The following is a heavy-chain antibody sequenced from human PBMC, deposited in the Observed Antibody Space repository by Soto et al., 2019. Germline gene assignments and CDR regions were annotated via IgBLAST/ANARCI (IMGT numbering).Heavy chain of an antibody. J-gene: IGHJ6*02. CDR1: GGSISSYY. CDR2: IYYSGST. V-gene: IGHV4-59*01. D-gene: IGHD5-18*01. CDR3: ARDQLWSDYYYYGMDV. Sequence: PSETLSLTCTVSGGSISSYYWSWIRQPPGKGLERIGYIYYSGSTNYNPSLKSRVTISVDTSKNQFSLKLSSVTAADTAVYYCARDQLWSDYYYYGMDVWGQGTTVTVSS.